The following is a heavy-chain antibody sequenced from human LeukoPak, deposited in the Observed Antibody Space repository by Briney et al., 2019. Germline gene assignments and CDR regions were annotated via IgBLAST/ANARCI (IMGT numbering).Heavy chain of an antibody. D-gene: IGHD5-18*01. J-gene: IGHJ6*03. V-gene: IGHV4-39*07. CDR3: AGGYSYGSTYYYMDV. Sequence: SETLSLTCTVSGGSISSSSHYWGWIRQAPGKGLEWIGSIYYSGTTYYNTSLKSRLIIFVDSYRNQFSLKLSSVTAADTAVYYCAGGYSYGSTYYYMDVWGKGTTVIISS. CDR1: GGSISSSSHY. CDR2: IYYSGTT.